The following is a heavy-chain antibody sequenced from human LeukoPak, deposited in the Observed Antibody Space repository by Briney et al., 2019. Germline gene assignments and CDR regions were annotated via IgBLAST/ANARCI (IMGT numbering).Heavy chain of an antibody. CDR2: ISSSRSIM. CDR3: SRHNQGSPDY. V-gene: IGHV3-48*01. CDR1: GFIFSYYD. J-gene: IGHJ4*02. Sequence: GGSLRLSCVASGFIFSYYDMDWVRQAPGKRLEWLSYISSSRSIMYYADSVLGRFTVSRDNDENTLYLQINSLRGDDTAVYYCSRHNQGSPDYWGQGTLVTVSS.